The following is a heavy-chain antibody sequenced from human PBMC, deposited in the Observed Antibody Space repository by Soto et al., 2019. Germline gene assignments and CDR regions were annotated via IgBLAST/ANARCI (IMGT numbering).Heavy chain of an antibody. CDR3: ARDALLNWFDP. Sequence: EVQLVESGGGLVQPGGSLRLSCAASGFTFSSYSMNWVRQAPGKGLEWVSYISSSSSTIYYADSVKGRFTISRDNAKNSLYLQMNSLRAEDTAVYYCARDALLNWFDPWGQGTLVTVSS. CDR2: ISSSSSTI. J-gene: IGHJ5*02. CDR1: GFTFSSYS. V-gene: IGHV3-48*01. D-gene: IGHD2-15*01.